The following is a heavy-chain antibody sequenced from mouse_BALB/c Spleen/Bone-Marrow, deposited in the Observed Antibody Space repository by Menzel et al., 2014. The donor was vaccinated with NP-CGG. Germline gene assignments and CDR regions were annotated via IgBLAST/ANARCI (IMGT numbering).Heavy chain of an antibody. V-gene: IGHV4-1*02. CDR3: ARGNYYGNLDY. Sequence: VQLQQSGGGLVQPGGSLKLSCAASGFDFRRYWMSWVRQAPGKGLQWIGEINPDSRTINYTPSLEDKFIISRDNAKNTLYLQMSKVRSEDTALYYCARGNYYGNLDYWGQGTTLTVSS. J-gene: IGHJ2*01. CDR2: INPDSRTI. D-gene: IGHD2-1*01. CDR1: GFDFRRYW.